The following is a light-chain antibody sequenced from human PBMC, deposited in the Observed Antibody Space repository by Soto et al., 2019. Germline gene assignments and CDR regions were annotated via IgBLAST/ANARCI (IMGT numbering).Light chain of an antibody. CDR2: DAS. V-gene: IGKV3-15*01. J-gene: IGKJ2*01. Sequence: EVVMTQSPATLSGSPGERVTLSCRASQSISNNLAWYQQKPGQAPRLLIYDASTRATGIPARFSGSGSGTDFTLTISSLQSEDFAVYYCQHSDNWPPYTFGQGTKLEIK. CDR3: QHSDNWPPYT. CDR1: QSISNN.